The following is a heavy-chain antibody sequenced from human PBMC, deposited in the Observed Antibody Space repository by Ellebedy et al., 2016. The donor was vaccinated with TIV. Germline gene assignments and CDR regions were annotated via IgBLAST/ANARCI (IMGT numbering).Heavy chain of an antibody. CDR3: AKGGGAVTPFDP. J-gene: IGHJ5*02. V-gene: IGHV3-48*02. CDR1: GFTFSSSS. Sequence: GESLKISXAASGFTFSSSSMNWVRQAPGKGLEWLSYISGRSNIIYYADSVRGRFTISRDNAKNSLYLQMSSLRDEDTAVYYCAKGGGAVTPFDPWGQGALVSVSS. CDR2: ISGRSNII. D-gene: IGHD4-17*01.